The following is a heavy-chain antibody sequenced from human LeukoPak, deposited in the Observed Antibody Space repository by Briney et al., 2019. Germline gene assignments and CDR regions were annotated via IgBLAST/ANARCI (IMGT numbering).Heavy chain of an antibody. Sequence: SETLSLTCTVSGGSISSYYWSWIRQPPGKGLEWIGYIYYSGSTNYNPSLKSRVTISVDTSKNQFSLKLSSVTAADTAVYYCARHSGSYYTGNRVFDYWGQGTLVTVSS. D-gene: IGHD1-26*01. J-gene: IGHJ4*02. CDR3: ARHSGSYYTGNRVFDY. CDR2: IYYSGST. V-gene: IGHV4-59*01. CDR1: GGSISSYY.